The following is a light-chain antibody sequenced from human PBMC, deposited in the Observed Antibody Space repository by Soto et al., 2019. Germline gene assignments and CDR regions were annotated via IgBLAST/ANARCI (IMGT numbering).Light chain of an antibody. CDR2: STN. CDR3: AAWDDSLNGEVV. V-gene: IGLV1-44*01. Sequence: QPVLTQPPSASGTPGQRVTISCSGSSSNIGSNSVNWYQQVPGTAPKLLIYSTNQRPSGVPDRFSGSKSDTSASLAISGLQSEDEADYSCAAWDDSLNGEVVFGGGTKLTVL. J-gene: IGLJ2*01. CDR1: SSNIGSNS.